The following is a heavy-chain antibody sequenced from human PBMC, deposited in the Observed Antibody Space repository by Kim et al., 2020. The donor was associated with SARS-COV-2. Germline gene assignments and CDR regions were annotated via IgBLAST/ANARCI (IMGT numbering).Heavy chain of an antibody. Sequence: ASVKVSCKTSGYTFTDNGVTWVRQAPGQGLQWMGLIVTETGNPIYAQGFRGRFVFSLDTSVSTAYLQVNNLRPEDTAIYYCARNIGAMLTTTDFWGQGALVTVSS. V-gene: IGHV7-4-1*02. CDR3: ARNIGAMLTTTDF. CDR1: GYTFTDNG. J-gene: IGHJ4*02. CDR2: IVTETGNP. D-gene: IGHD2-2*01.